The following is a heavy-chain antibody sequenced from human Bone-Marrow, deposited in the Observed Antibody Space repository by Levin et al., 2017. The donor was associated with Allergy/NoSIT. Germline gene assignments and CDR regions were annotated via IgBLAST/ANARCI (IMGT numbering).Heavy chain of an antibody. Sequence: PGGSLRLSCAASGFTFSSYSMNWVRQAPGKGLEWVSSISSSSSYIYYADSVKGRFTISRDNAKNSLYLQMNSLRAEDTAVYYCARDSVVQGVMGIYYMDVWGKGTTVTVSS. J-gene: IGHJ6*03. CDR1: GFTFSSYS. CDR2: ISSSSSYI. CDR3: ARDSVVQGVMGIYYMDV. D-gene: IGHD3-10*01. V-gene: IGHV3-21*01.